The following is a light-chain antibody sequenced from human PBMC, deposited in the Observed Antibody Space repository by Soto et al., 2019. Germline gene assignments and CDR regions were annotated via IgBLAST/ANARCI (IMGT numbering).Light chain of an antibody. CDR2: GAS. V-gene: IGKV3-20*01. Sequence: EIVLTQSPGTLSLSPGERATLSCRSSQSVSSSYLAWYQQKPGQAPRILIYGASSRATGIPDRFSGSGSGTDFTLTISRLEPEDFAVYYCHQYCSSPKTFGPGTKVDIK. CDR1: QSVSSSY. J-gene: IGKJ3*01. CDR3: HQYCSSPKT.